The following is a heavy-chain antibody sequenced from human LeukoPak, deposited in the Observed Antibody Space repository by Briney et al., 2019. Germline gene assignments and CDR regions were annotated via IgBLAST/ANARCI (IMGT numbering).Heavy chain of an antibody. J-gene: IGHJ6*02. CDR2: ISAYNGNT. D-gene: IGHD6-13*01. CDR1: GYTFTSYG. CDR3: ARGAAAPRYYYYGMDV. V-gene: IGHV1-18*01. Sequence: GASVKVSCKASGYTFTSYGISWVRQAPGQGLEWMGWISAYNGNTNYEQKLQGRVTMTTDTSTSTAYMELRSLRSDDTAVYYCARGAAAPRYYYYGMDVWGQGTTVTVSS.